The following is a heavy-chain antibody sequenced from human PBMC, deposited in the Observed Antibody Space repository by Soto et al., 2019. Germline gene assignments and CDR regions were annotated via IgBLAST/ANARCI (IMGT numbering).Heavy chain of an antibody. Sequence: SETLSLTCTVSGGSISSSSYYWGWIRQPPGKGLEWIGSIYYSGSTYYNPSLKSRVTISVDTSKNQFSLKLSSVTAADTAVYYCARRCCSGGSFYYYMDVWGKGTTVTVSS. V-gene: IGHV4-39*01. D-gene: IGHD2-15*01. CDR3: ARRCCSGGSFYYYMDV. CDR1: GGSISSSSYY. CDR2: IYYSGST. J-gene: IGHJ6*03.